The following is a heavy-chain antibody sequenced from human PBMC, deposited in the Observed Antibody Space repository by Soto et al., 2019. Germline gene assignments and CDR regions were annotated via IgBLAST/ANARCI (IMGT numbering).Heavy chain of an antibody. CDR2: IYPRDSDT. V-gene: IGHV5-51*01. Sequence: PGESLKISCKCSGYSFTSSWIGWVRQMPGKGLEWMGIIYPRDSDTRYSPSFQGQVTISADKSISTAYLQWSSLKASDTAMYYCARHSYCGGDCYSYYYYGMDVWGQGTTVTVSS. CDR3: ARHSYCGGDCYSYYYYGMDV. D-gene: IGHD2-21*02. CDR1: GYSFTSSW. J-gene: IGHJ6*02.